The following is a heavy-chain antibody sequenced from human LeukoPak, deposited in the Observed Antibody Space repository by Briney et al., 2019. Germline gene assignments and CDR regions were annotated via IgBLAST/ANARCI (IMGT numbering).Heavy chain of an antibody. J-gene: IGHJ5*02. CDR3: ARDGGYCSSTSCYPSGWFDP. D-gene: IGHD2-2*01. CDR1: GFTFSSYS. V-gene: IGHV3-21*01. CDR2: ISSSSSYI. Sequence: GGSLRLSCAASGFTFSSYSMNWVRQAPGKGLEWVSSISSSSSYIHYADSVKGRFTISRDNAKNSLYLQMNSLRAEDTAVYYCARDGGYCSSTSCYPSGWFDPWGQGTLVTVSS.